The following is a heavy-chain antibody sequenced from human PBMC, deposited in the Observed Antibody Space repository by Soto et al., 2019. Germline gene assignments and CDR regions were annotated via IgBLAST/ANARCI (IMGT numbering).Heavy chain of an antibody. CDR1: GFTFSNYW. Sequence: PGGSLRLSCVVSGFTFSNYWMSWVRQAPGKGLEWVARIKFDGSNKQYVDSAKGRFTISRDNADNSLYLQMNSLRVEDTALYYCARDSGYGSGNSVNHYFEYWGQGTLVTVSS. CDR3: ARDSGYGSGNSVNHYFEY. J-gene: IGHJ4*02. CDR2: IKFDGSNK. V-gene: IGHV3-7*01. D-gene: IGHD3-10*01.